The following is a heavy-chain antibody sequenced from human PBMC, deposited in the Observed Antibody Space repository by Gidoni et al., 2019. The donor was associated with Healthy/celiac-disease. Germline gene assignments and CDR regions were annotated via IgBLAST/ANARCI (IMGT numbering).Heavy chain of an antibody. CDR3: ARGVVPAAMRGAFDI. Sequence: QVQLQQWGAGLLKPSETLSLTFAVYVGSFSGYDWSWILQPPGKGLEWIGEINHSGSTNYNPSIKSRVTRSVDTSKNQFSLKLSYGTAADTAVYYCARGVVPAAMRGAFDIWGQGTMVTVSS. D-gene: IGHD2-2*01. J-gene: IGHJ3*02. CDR1: VGSFSGYD. V-gene: IGHV4-34*01. CDR2: INHSGST.